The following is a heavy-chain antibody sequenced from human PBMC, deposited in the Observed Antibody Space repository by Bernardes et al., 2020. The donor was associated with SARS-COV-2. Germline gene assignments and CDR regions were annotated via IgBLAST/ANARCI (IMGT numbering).Heavy chain of an antibody. D-gene: IGHD6-6*01. Sequence: SETLSLTCTVSGGSISSYYWSWIRQPPGKGLEWIGYIYYSGSTNYNPSLKSRVTISVDTSKNQFSLKLSSVTAADTAVYYCARMEYSSPEWYNWFEPWGQATLVTVSS. CDR3: ARMEYSSPEWYNWFEP. CDR1: GGSISSYY. V-gene: IGHV4-59*08. J-gene: IGHJ5*02. CDR2: IYYSGST.